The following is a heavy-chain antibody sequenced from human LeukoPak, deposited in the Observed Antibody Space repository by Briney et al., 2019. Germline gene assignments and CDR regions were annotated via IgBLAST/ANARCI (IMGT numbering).Heavy chain of an antibody. CDR3: ARDQGQLGHRYFDL. CDR2: ISSSSSYI. J-gene: IGHJ2*01. Sequence: GGSLRLSCAVSGFPFSRNSMNWVRQAPGKGLEWVSSISSSSSYIYYADSVKGRFTISRDNAKNSLYLQMNSLRAEDTAVYYCARDQGQLGHRYFDLWGRGTLVTVSS. CDR1: GFPFSRNS. V-gene: IGHV3-21*01. D-gene: IGHD6-6*01.